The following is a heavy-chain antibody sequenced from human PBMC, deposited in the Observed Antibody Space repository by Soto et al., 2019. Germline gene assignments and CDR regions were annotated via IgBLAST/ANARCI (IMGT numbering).Heavy chain of an antibody. Sequence: EVQLVESGGRLVQPGKSLRLSCAASGFTFDDYAMHWVRQVPGKGLEWVPGISANGGSIRYGDSVKGRFTISRDNAKNSLFLQMNSLSAEDTALYYCAKSGEPGVVAATSFDYWGQGTLVTVSS. CDR1: GFTFDDYA. V-gene: IGHV3-9*01. CDR3: AKSGEPGVVAATSFDY. J-gene: IGHJ4*02. D-gene: IGHD2-15*01. CDR2: ISANGGSI.